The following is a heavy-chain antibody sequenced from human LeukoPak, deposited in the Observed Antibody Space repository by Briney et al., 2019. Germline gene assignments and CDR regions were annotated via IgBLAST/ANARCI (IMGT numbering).Heavy chain of an antibody. Sequence: KPSETLSLTCAVYGGSFSGYYWSWIRQPPGKGLEWIGEINHSGSTNYNPSLKSRVTISVDTSKNQFSLKLSSVTAADTAVYYCARDTAMVSAFDIWGQGTMVTVSS. CDR3: ARDTAMVSAFDI. CDR2: INHSGST. D-gene: IGHD5-18*01. V-gene: IGHV4-34*01. CDR1: GGSFSGYY. J-gene: IGHJ3*02.